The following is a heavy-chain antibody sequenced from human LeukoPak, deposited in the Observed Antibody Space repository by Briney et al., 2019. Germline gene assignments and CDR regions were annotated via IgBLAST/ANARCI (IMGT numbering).Heavy chain of an antibody. CDR3: ARLYSSASIGVHYFDD. Sequence: PSQTLSLTCTVSGVSISSGGYYWRWIWQPAGKGLEWIGRVFTSGSTNYNPSLKSRVTISMDKSKNQFSLKLSSVTAADTAVYYCARLYSSASIGVHYFDDWGQGALVTVSS. D-gene: IGHD6-6*01. J-gene: IGHJ4*02. CDR2: VFTSGST. V-gene: IGHV4-61*02. CDR1: GVSISSGGYY.